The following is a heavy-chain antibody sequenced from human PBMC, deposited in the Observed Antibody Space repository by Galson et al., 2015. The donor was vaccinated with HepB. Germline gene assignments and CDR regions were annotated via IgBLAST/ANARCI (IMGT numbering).Heavy chain of an antibody. CDR3: AKSPGYSSTWGDYFDY. Sequence: SLRLSCAASGLTFSSYAMSWVRQAPGKGLEWVAAVSGHGTTTYYADSVKGRFTISRDSSKNTVFLQMNSLRAEDMAVYYCAKSPGYSSTWGDYFDYWGQGTLVTVSS. D-gene: IGHD6-13*01. V-gene: IGHV3-23*01. CDR2: VSGHGTTT. CDR1: GLTFSSYA. J-gene: IGHJ4*02.